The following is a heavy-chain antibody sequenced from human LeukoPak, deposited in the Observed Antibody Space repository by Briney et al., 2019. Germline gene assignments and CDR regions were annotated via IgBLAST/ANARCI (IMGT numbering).Heavy chain of an antibody. J-gene: IGHJ4*02. CDR2: ISYDGSTK. CDR3: AKEYDSGGYGANFDY. D-gene: IGHD3-10*01. Sequence: GASVKVSCKASGFTFSNYGMQWVRQAPGKGLEWVAVISYDGSTKYYADSVKGRFTISRDNSRNTLYLQMNSLRTEDTAVYYCAKEYDSGGYGANFDYWGQGTLVTVSS. V-gene: IGHV3-30*18. CDR1: GFTFSNYG.